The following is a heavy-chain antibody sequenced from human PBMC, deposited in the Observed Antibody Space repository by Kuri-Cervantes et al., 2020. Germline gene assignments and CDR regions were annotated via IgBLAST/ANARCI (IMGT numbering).Heavy chain of an antibody. CDR3: AREGIVGATSSFYYYYGMDV. V-gene: IGHV1-69*13. CDR1: GGTFSSYA. Sequence: SVKVSCKASGGTFSSYAISWVRQAPGQGLEWMGGIIPIFGTANYAQKFQGRVTITADESTSTAYMELSSPRSEDTAVYYCAREGIVGATSSFYYYYGMDVWGQGTTVTVSS. J-gene: IGHJ6*02. D-gene: IGHD1-26*01. CDR2: IIPIFGTA.